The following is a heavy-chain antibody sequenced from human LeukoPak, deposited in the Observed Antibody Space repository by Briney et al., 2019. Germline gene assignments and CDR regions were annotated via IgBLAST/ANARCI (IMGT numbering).Heavy chain of an antibody. Sequence: SETLSLTCTVSGGSISSYYWSWIRQPPGKGLEWIGYIYHSGSTDYNPSLKSRVTISADTSKNQFSLKLSSVTAADTAVYYCARDRGYGDYVDAFDIWGQGTMVTVSS. CDR1: GGSISSYY. CDR3: ARDRGYGDYVDAFDI. D-gene: IGHD4-17*01. CDR2: IYHSGST. V-gene: IGHV4-59*01. J-gene: IGHJ3*02.